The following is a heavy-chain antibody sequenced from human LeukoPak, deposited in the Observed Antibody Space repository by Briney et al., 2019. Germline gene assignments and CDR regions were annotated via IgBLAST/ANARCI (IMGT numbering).Heavy chain of an antibody. D-gene: IGHD2-21*02. J-gene: IGHJ6*02. V-gene: IGHV1-58*02. Sequence: ASVKVSCKASGFTFTSSAMQWVRQARGQRLEWIGWIVVGSGNTNYAQKFQERVTITRDMSTSTAYMELSSLRSEDTAVYYCAAETGVVTAIGYYYGMDVWGQGTTVTVSS. CDR1: GFTFTSSA. CDR2: IVVGSGNT. CDR3: AAETGVVTAIGYYYGMDV.